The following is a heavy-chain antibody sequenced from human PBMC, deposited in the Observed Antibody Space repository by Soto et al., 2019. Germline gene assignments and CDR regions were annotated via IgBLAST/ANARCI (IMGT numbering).Heavy chain of an antibody. Sequence: SVKVSCKASGGTFSSYAISWVRQAPGQGLEWMGGIIPIFGTANYAQKFQGRVTITADKSTSTAYMELSSLRSEDTAVYYCATDTVYSSPTALGYWGQGTLVTVSS. CDR3: ATDTVYSSPTALGY. CDR1: GGTFSSYA. V-gene: IGHV1-69*06. CDR2: IIPIFGTA. J-gene: IGHJ4*02. D-gene: IGHD6-13*01.